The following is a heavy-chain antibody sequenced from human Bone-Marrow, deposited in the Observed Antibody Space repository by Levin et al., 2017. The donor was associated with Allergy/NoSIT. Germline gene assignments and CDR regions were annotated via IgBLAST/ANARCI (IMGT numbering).Heavy chain of an antibody. Sequence: ASVKVSCKASGYTFSSYGFSWARQAPGQGLEWMGWISTYNGNTNSARKFRGRVTMTTDTSTSTAYMELRSLRYDDTAIYYCARDTYASGNYHISSFAYWGQGTLVTVSS. D-gene: IGHD3-10*01. CDR3: ARDTYASGNYHISSFAY. J-gene: IGHJ4*02. CDR2: ISTYNGNT. V-gene: IGHV1-18*01. CDR1: GYTFSSYG.